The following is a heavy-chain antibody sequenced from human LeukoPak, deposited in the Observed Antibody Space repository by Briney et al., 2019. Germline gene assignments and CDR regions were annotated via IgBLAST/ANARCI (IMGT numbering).Heavy chain of an antibody. CDR1: GFTFDDYA. CDR3: AKDKGLVAGTPFDY. CDR2: ISWNSGSI. Sequence: GGSLRLSCAAAGFTFDDYAMHWVRQAPGKGLEWVSGISWNSGSIGYADSVKGRLTISRDNAKNSLYLQMNSLRAEDTALYYCAKDKGLVAGTPFDYWGQGTLVTVSS. J-gene: IGHJ4*02. V-gene: IGHV3-9*01. D-gene: IGHD6-19*01.